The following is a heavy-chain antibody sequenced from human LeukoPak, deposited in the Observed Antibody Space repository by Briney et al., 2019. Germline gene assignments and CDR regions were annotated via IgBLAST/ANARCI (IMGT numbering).Heavy chain of an antibody. J-gene: IGHJ6*03. CDR2: IYTSGST. Sequence: PSETLSLTCTVSGGPLSSYYWSWIRQPAGKGLEWIGRIYTSGSTNYNPSLKSRVTMSVDTSKNQFSLKLSSVTAADTAVYYCARDVGSGSYYHYYYYYYYMDVWGKGTTVTVSS. V-gene: IGHV4-4*07. CDR3: ARDVGSGSYYHYYYYYYYMDV. D-gene: IGHD3-10*01. CDR1: GGPLSSYY.